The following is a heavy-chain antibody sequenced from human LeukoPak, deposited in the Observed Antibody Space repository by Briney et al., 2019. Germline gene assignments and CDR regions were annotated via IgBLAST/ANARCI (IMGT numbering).Heavy chain of an antibody. V-gene: IGHV3-21*01. CDR3: ASSHCSSTSCYSPTDAFDI. D-gene: IGHD2-2*01. CDR2: ISSSSSYI. Sequence: PGGSLRLSCAASGFTFSSYSMNWVRQAPGKGLEWVSSISSSSSYIYYADSVKGRFTISRDNAKNSLYLQMNSLRAEDTAVYYCASSHCSSTSCYSPTDAFDIWGQGTMVTVSS. J-gene: IGHJ3*02. CDR1: GFTFSSYS.